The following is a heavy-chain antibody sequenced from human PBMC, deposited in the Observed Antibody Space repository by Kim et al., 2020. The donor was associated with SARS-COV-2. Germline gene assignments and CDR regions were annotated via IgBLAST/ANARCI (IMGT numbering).Heavy chain of an antibody. CDR2: INSDATTT. Sequence: GGSLRLSCTASGFTFSSYWMHWVRQTPGKGLVWVSHINSDATTTRYADSVRGRFTISRDNAKNTLYLQMNSLRAEDTAVYYCATLIGVTGSQIDHWGQGTLVTVSS. D-gene: IGHD3-9*01. CDR3: ATLIGVTGSQIDH. J-gene: IGHJ4*02. CDR1: GFTFSSYW. V-gene: IGHV3-74*01.